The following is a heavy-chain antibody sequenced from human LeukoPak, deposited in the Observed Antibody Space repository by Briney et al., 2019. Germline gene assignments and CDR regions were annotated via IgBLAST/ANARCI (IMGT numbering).Heavy chain of an antibody. D-gene: IGHD3-22*01. Sequence: SQTLSLTCTVSGRSHSSYYWSWIRQPAGKGLEWIGRIYTSGSTNYNTSLKSRVTMSVDTSKNQFSLKLSSVTAADTAVYYCARALLYDSSGYYHDAFDIWGQGTMVTVSS. CDR2: IYTSGST. CDR3: ARALLYDSSGYYHDAFDI. V-gene: IGHV4-4*07. J-gene: IGHJ3*02. CDR1: GRSHSSYY.